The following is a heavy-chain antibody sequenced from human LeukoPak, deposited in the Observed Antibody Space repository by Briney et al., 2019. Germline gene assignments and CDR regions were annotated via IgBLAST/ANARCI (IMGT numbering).Heavy chain of an antibody. J-gene: IGHJ4*02. CDR2: INHSGST. CDR1: GGSFSGYY. CDR3: ARGALYYDILTGYYKYYFDY. V-gene: IGHV4-34*01. D-gene: IGHD3-9*01. Sequence: SETLPLTCAVYGGSFSGYYWSWIRQPPGKGLEWIGEINHSGSTNYNPSLKSRVTISVDTSKNQFSLKLSSVTAADTAVYYCARGALYYDILTGYYKYYFDYWGQGTLVTVSS.